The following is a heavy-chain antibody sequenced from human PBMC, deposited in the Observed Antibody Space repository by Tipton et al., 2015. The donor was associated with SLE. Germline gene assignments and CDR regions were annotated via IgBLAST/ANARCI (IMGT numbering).Heavy chain of an antibody. V-gene: IGHV4-31*03. J-gene: IGHJ4*02. CDR2: ISYSGGA. D-gene: IGHD3-22*01. Sequence: TLSLTCTVSGVSISSGPYYWSWIRQHPGKGLEWIGYISYSGGASYNPSLKSRVSISVDTSKNHFSLELSSVTAAYTVVYYCAREKPVGYFDYWGQGMLVTVSS. CDR3: AREKPVGYFDY. CDR1: GVSISSGPYY.